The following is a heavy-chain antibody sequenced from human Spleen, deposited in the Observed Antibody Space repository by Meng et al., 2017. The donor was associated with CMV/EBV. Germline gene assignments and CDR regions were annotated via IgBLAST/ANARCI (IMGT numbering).Heavy chain of an antibody. CDR3: AREVFRGLVVTRAFDY. J-gene: IGHJ4*02. CDR1: GYTFTAYF. CDR2: MNPKNGDT. V-gene: IGHV1-8*02. D-gene: IGHD4-23*01. Sequence: ASVKVSCKTSGYTFTAYFIHWVRQAPGQGLEWMGWMNPKNGDTGYPSRFQGRVTITRDTSTDTAYMELSSLRSEDTAVYYCAREVFRGLVVTRAFDYWGQGTLVTVSS.